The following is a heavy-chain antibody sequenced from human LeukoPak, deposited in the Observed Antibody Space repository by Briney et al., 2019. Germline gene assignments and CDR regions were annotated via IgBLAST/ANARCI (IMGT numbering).Heavy chain of an antibody. D-gene: IGHD2-21*02. CDR1: GFTFSRYS. CDR3: ARDLGMTSMDI. CDR2: ISSSSSTI. V-gene: IGHV3-48*01. Sequence: GGSLRLSCAASGFTFSRYSMNWGRQAPGKGLEWLSYISSSSSTIYHADSVKGRFTISRDNAKNTLYLQMNSLGAEDTAVYYCARDLGMTSMDIWGQGTMVTVSS. J-gene: IGHJ3*02.